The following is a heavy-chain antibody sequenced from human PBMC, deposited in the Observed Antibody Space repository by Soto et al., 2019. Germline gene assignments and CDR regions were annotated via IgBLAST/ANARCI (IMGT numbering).Heavy chain of an antibody. CDR1: GFTFSDYY. D-gene: IGHD1-1*01. CDR3: ARSGDNYNRLDY. V-gene: IGHV3-11*06. J-gene: IGHJ4*02. Sequence: GGSLRLSCEGSGFTFSDYYRIWIRQAPGKGLEWISYSSNSGTFSRYADSVKGRFSISRDNTRNLLYLQMNSLRAEDTAVYYCARSGDNYNRLDYWGQGTPVTVSS. CDR2: SSNSGTFS.